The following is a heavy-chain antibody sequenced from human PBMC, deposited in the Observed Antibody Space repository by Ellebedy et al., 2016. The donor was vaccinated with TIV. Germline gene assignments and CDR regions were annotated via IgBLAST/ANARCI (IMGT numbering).Heavy chain of an antibody. CDR3: ARGYVVADFDY. J-gene: IGHJ4*02. CDR2: INPNSSAT. CDR1: GYTFTGYY. V-gene: IGHV1-2*02. Sequence: ASVKVSCKASGYTFTGYYMHWLRQAPGQGLEWLGWINPNSSATKFAQKFQGRVTMTRDPSISAAYMELSRLTSADTAVYYCARGYVVADFDYWGLGTLVTVSS. D-gene: IGHD3-16*01.